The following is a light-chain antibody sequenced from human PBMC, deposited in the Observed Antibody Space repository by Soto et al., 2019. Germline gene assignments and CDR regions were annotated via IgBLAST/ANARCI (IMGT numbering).Light chain of an antibody. J-gene: IGLJ2*01. V-gene: IGLV1-40*01. Sequence: QAVVTQPPSVSGAPGQRVTISCTGSSSNIGANYDVQWYQQLPGTAPRLLIYGDSNRPSGVPDRFSGSKSGTSASLAITGLQAEDEADYYCQSYDSSLGGSVFGGGTKLTVL. CDR3: QSYDSSLGGSV. CDR1: SSNIGANYD. CDR2: GDS.